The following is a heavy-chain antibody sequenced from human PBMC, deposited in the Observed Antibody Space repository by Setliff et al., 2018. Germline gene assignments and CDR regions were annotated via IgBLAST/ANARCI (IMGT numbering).Heavy chain of an antibody. V-gene: IGHV4-61*02. CDR3: AKERLYYDDLTGFSPEALDI. CDR1: GASISSGSYY. CDR2: IYTSGTT. Sequence: SETLSLTCTVSGASISSGSYYWSWIRQPAGKGLEWLGRIYTSGTTNYSPSFKSRVTISADTSKNQISLKLSSVTAADTAVYYCAKERLYYDDLTGFSPEALDIWGQGTMVTVSS. D-gene: IGHD3-9*01. J-gene: IGHJ3*02.